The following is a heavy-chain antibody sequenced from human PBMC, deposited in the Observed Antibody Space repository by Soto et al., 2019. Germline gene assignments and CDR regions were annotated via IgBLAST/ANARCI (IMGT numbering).Heavy chain of an antibody. CDR1: GFTFSSYA. D-gene: IGHD1-7*01. CDR2: ISGSGGST. CDR3: ANIGITGTTQDYYYMDV. V-gene: IGHV3-23*01. J-gene: IGHJ6*03. Sequence: GGSLRLSCAASGFTFSSYAMSWVRQAPGKGLEWVSAISGSGGSTYYADSVKGRFTISRDNSKNTLYLQMNSLRAEDTAVYYCANIGITGTTQDYYYMDVWGKGTTVTVSS.